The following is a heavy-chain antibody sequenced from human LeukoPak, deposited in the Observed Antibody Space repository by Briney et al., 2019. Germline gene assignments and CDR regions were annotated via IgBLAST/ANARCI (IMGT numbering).Heavy chain of an antibody. CDR3: ARGSAVGATRISPHY. CDR1: GFTFSSYG. D-gene: IGHD1-26*01. V-gene: IGHV3-33*01. Sequence: GGSLRLSCAASGFTFSSYGMHWVRQAPGKGLEWVAVIWYDGSNKYYADSVKGRFTISRDNSKNTLYQQMNSLRAEDTAVYYCARGSAVGATRISPHYWGQGTLVTVSS. J-gene: IGHJ4*02. CDR2: IWYDGSNK.